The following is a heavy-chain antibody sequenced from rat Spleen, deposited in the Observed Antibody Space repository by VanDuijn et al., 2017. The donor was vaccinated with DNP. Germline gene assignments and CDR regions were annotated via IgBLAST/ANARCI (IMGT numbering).Heavy chain of an antibody. CDR2: ISYNGGST. Sequence: EVQLVESGGGLVQPGRSLKLSCAASGFTFSDYYMAWVRQAPTKGLEWVAYISYNGGSTYYGDSVKGRFTISRDNAKSTLYLQMNSLRSEDTATYYCARRGYYGYNTFDYWGQGVMVTVSS. V-gene: IGHV5-22*01. J-gene: IGHJ2*01. CDR3: ARRGYYGYNTFDY. D-gene: IGHD1-9*01. CDR1: GFTFSDYY.